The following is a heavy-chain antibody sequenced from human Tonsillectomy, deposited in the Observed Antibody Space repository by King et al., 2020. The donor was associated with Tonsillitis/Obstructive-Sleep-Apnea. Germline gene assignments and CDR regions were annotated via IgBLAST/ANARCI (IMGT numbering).Heavy chain of an antibody. J-gene: IGHJ4*02. D-gene: IGHD6-6*01. CDR3: ARAREEAHSSSYVNDY. CDR1: GVSFSGYY. V-gene: IGHV4-34*01. Sequence: VQLQQCGAGLLKPSETLSLPCAVYGVSFSGYYWSWIRQPPGKGLEWIGEINHSGSTNYNPSLKSRVTISVDTSKNQFSLKLSSVTAADTAVYYCARAREEAHSSSYVNDYWGQGTLVTVSS. CDR2: INHSGST.